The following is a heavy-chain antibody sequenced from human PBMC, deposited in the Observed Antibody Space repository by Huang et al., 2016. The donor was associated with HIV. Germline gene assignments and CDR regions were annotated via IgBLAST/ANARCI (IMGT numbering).Heavy chain of an antibody. CDR2: ISWNSGDI. Sequence: EAQVVESGGGLVQPGRSLRLSCVASGFNFNTYAMHWVRQPPGKGLEWVSGISWNSGDIGYGESVKGRFTISRDNAKNSLYLQMNRLRPEDTALYYCAKGRGGSYYYYLDQWGQGTLVTVSS. V-gene: IGHV3-9*01. CDR3: AKGRGGSYYYYLDQ. J-gene: IGHJ4*02. CDR1: GFNFNTYA. D-gene: IGHD3-10*01.